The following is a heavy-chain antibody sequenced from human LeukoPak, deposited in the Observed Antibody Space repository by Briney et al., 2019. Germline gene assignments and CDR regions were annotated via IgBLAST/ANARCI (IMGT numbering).Heavy chain of an antibody. D-gene: IGHD5-18*01. CDR3: ARHSGYRSYYFDY. V-gene: IGHV4-39*01. Sequence: SVTLSLTCTVSGGSISSSSYYWGWIRQPPGKGREWIGSIYYSGSTYYNPSLKSRVTISVDTSKNQFSLKLSSVTAADTAVYYCARHSGYRSYYFDYWGQGTLVTVSS. CDR1: GGSISSSSYY. J-gene: IGHJ4*02. CDR2: IYYSGST.